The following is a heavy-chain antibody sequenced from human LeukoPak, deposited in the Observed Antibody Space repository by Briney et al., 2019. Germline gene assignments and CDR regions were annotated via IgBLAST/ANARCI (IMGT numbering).Heavy chain of an antibody. CDR3: ARVSWVRFLEWLSRCNYYMDV. CDR1: GITFSSYG. D-gene: IGHD3-3*01. J-gene: IGHJ6*03. Sequence: GGSLRLDCAASGITFSSYGMLWVRTGPGAGLEWLAFIRYDGSNKYYVDSVNGLFTISRDDAKNSLSLQMISLRAEDTAVYYCARVSWVRFLEWLSRCNYYMDVWGKGTTVTASS. CDR2: IRYDGSNK. V-gene: IGHV3-30*02.